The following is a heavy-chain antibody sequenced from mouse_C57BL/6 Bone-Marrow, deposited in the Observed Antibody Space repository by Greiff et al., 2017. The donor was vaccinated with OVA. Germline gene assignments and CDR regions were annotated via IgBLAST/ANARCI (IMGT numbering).Heavy chain of an antibody. CDR1: GYTFTDYY. D-gene: IGHD2-5*01. J-gene: IGHJ3*01. V-gene: IGHV1-19*01. CDR2: INPYNGGT. Sequence: EVQLQQSGPVLVKPGASVKMSCKASGYTFTDYYMNWVKQSHGKSLEWIGVINPYNGGTSYNQKFKGKATLTVDKSSSTANMELNSLTSEDSAVYYCARSWSNYPFAYWGQGTLVTVSA. CDR3: ARSWSNYPFAY.